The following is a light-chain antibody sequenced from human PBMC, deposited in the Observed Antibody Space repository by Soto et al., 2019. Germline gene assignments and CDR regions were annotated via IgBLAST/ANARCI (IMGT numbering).Light chain of an antibody. CDR1: QSISSW. CDR2: KAS. J-gene: IGKJ1*01. Sequence: DIPMTQSPSTLSASVGDRVTITCRASQSISSWLAWYQQKPGKAPKLLIYKASSLESGLPSRFSGSGSGTEFTLTISSLQPDDVATYFCQQYNSYSLTFGQGTKVEIK. V-gene: IGKV1-5*03. CDR3: QQYNSYSLT.